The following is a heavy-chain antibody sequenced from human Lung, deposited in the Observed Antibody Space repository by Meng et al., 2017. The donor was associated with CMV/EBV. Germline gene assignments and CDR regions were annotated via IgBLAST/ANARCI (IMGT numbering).Heavy chain of an antibody. Sequence: SETLSLTCTVSPGSISSYYWSWIRQPPGKGLEWSGYVSDSGNTNYNPSLKSRVTISIDTSKNQFSLRLKSVTAADTAVYYCSSRRGGWPYFDFWGQGTLVTVSS. CDR1: PGSISSYY. CDR2: VSDSGNT. J-gene: IGHJ4*02. D-gene: IGHD6-19*01. V-gene: IGHV4-59*01. CDR3: SSRRGGWPYFDF.